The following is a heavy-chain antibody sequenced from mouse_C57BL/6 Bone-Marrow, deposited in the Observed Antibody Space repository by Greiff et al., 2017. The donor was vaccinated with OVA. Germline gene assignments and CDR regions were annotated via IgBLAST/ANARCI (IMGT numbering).Heavy chain of an antibody. V-gene: IGHV1-82*01. D-gene: IGHD1-1*01. CDR3: ARKWITTVVGGPVDY. CDR1: GYAFSSSW. Sequence: QVQLKQSGPELVKPGASVKISCKASGYAFSSSWMNWVKQRPGKGLEWIGRIYTGDGDTTYNGKFKGKGTLTAEKSSSTAYMQLISLTSEDSAVYFCARKWITTVVGGPVDYWGQGTTLTVSS. J-gene: IGHJ2*01. CDR2: IYTGDGDT.